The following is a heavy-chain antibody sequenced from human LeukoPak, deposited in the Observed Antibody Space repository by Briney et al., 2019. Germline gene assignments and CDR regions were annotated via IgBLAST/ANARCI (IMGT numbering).Heavy chain of an antibody. V-gene: IGHV4-34*01. CDR2: INHSGST. Sequence: SETLSLTCAVYGGSFSGYYWSWIRQPPGKGLEWIGEINHSGSTNYNPSLKSRVTISVDTSKNQFSLKLSSVTAADTAVYYCARLQVGATLRAGSFDIWGQGTMVTVSS. D-gene: IGHD1-26*01. J-gene: IGHJ3*02. CDR3: ARLQVGATLRAGSFDI. CDR1: GGSFSGYY.